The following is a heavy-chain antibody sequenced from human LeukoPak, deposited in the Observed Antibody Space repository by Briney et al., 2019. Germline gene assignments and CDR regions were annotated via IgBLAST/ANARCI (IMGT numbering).Heavy chain of an antibody. V-gene: IGHV4-59*01. CDR1: GGSISSYY. CDR2: IYYSGST. Sequence: SETLSLTCTVSGGSISSYYWSWIRQPPGKGLEWIGYIYYSGSTNYNPSLKSRVTISVDTSKNQFSLKLSSVTAADTAVYYCARVKGYYYDSSGNSDYWGQGTLVTVSS. J-gene: IGHJ4*02. CDR3: ARVKGYYYDSSGNSDY. D-gene: IGHD3-22*01.